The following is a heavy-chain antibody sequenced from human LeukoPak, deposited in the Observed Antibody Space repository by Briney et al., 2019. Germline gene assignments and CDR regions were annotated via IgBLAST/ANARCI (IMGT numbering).Heavy chain of an antibody. CDR1: GFTFSDYY. J-gene: IGHJ4*02. CDR2: ISSSSSYT. CDR3: ARTLPYIDY. Sequence: KPGGSLRLSCAASGFTFSDYYMSWIRQAPGKGLEWVSYISSSSSYTNYADSVKGRFTISRDNAKNSLYLQMNNLRAEDTAVYYCARTLPYIDYWGQGTLVTVSS. V-gene: IGHV3-11*03.